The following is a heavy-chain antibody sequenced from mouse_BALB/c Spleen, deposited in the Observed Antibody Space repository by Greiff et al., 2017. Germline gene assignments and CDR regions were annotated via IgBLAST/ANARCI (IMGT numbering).Heavy chain of an antibody. D-gene: IGHD2-3*01. J-gene: IGHJ4*01. CDR3: ARSGYYDYAMDY. V-gene: IGHV1-9*01. CDR2: ILPGSGST. Sequence: QVQLKQSGAELMKPGASVKISCKATGYTFSSYWIEWVKQRPGHGLEWIGEILPGSGSTNYNEKFKGKATFTADTSSNTAYMQLSSLTSEDSAVYYCARSGYYDYAMDYWGQGTSVTGSS. CDR1: GYTFSSYW.